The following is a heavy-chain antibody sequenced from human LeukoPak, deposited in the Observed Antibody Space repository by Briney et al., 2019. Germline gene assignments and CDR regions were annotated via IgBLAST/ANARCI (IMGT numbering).Heavy chain of an antibody. CDR3: ARGYCSSTSCYGGYYYYYYGMDV. J-gene: IGHJ6*02. CDR2: IIPIFGTA. Sequence: ASVKVSCKASGYTFTSYSINWVRQAPGQGLEWMGGIIPIFGTANYAQKFQGRVTITADESTSTAYMELSSLRSEDTAVYYCARGYCSSTSCYGGYYYYYYGMDVWGQGTTVTVSS. CDR1: GYTFTSYS. V-gene: IGHV1-69*13. D-gene: IGHD2-2*01.